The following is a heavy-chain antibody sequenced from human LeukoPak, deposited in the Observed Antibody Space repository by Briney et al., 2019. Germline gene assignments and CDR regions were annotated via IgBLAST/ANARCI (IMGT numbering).Heavy chain of an antibody. CDR1: GGTFSSYA. V-gene: IGHV1-69*13. D-gene: IGHD3-22*01. J-gene: IGHJ4*02. CDR3: ARIPQDSSGYYWTPPDY. CDR2: IIPIFGTA. Sequence: SVKVSCKASGGTFSSYAISWVRQAPGQGLEWMGGIIPIFGTANYAQKFQGRVTITADESTSTAYMELSSLRSEDTALYYCARIPQDSSGYYWTPPDYWGQGTLVTVSS.